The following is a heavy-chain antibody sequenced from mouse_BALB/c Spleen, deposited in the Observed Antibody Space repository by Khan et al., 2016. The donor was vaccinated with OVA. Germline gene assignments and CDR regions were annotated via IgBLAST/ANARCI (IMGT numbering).Heavy chain of an antibody. CDR3: ARRTTAYAMDY. Sequence: QVQLQQSGAEPARPGASVKMSCTASGYTFTSNTMHWVKQRPGKGLEWIGYINPRSGYTNYNQKFTDKATLTADKSLRTAYMQLSSLTSEDSAVYYCARRTTAYAMDYLGQGTSVTVSS. CDR1: GYTFTSNT. CDR2: INPRSGYT. D-gene: IGHD1-2*01. V-gene: IGHV1-4*01. J-gene: IGHJ4*01.